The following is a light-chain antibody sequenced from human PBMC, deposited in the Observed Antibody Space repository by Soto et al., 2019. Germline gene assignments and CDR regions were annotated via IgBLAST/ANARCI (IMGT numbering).Light chain of an antibody. CDR2: DAS. J-gene: IGKJ3*01. V-gene: IGKV3-15*01. CDR1: QSVRSN. Sequence: EIVMTQSPATLSVSPGERATLSCRASQSVRSNYLAWYQQKPGQAPRLLIYDASTRATGIPARFSGSGSGTEFTLTISSLQSEDLALYFCQQYSDWPLTFGPGTKVDI. CDR3: QQYSDWPLT.